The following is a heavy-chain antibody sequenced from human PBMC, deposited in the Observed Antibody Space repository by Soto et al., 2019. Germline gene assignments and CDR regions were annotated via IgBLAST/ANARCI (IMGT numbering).Heavy chain of an antibody. CDR3: ARDWEMPTTLSFFLDY. D-gene: IGHD1-1*01. J-gene: IGHJ4*02. V-gene: IGHV4-39*07. Sequence: PSETLSLTCTVSGGSISSSSYYWGWIRQPPGKGLEWIGSIYYSGSTYYNPSLKSRVTISVDTSKNQFSLKLSSVTAADTAVYYCARDWEMPTTLSFFLDYWGQGPLVTVPS. CDR1: GGSISSSSYY. CDR2: IYYSGST.